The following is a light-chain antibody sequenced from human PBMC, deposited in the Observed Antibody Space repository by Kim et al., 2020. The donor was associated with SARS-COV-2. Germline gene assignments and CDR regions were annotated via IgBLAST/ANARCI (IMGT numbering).Light chain of an antibody. CDR3: QQCGNSPWS. J-gene: IGKJ1*01. CDR1: QVVSSSY. Sequence: GDRVTPACRASQVVSSSYLAWYQQKPGQAPRLLIYGASRRATGVPDRFSGSGSGTDFTLTISRLEPEEFAVYHCQQCGNSPWSFGQGTKVDIK. CDR2: GAS. V-gene: IGKV3-20*01.